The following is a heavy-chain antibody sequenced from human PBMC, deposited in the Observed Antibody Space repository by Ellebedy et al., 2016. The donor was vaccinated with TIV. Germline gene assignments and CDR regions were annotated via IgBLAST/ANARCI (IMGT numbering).Heavy chain of an antibody. V-gene: IGHV4-31*03. J-gene: IGHJ5*02. CDR3: ARSPTTIKWFDP. Sequence: SETLSLTXSVSGGSISSGGHYRGWIRQHPGKGLEWIGNIHYSGSTHYNPSLKSRVTISLDTSKDQFSLKLSSVTAADTAVYYCARSPTTIKWFDPWGQGTLVTVSS. CDR1: GGSISSGGHY. CDR2: IHYSGST. D-gene: IGHD1-1*01.